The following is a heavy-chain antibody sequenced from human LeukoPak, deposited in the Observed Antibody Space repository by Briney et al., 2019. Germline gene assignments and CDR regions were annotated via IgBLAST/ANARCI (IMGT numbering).Heavy chain of an antibody. CDR2: ISSSSSYI. J-gene: IGHJ6*02. CDR3: ARDFASSWTSYYGMDV. D-gene: IGHD6-13*01. CDR1: GFTFSSYS. V-gene: IGHV3-21*01. Sequence: GGSLRLSCAASGFTFSSYSMNWVRQAPGKGLEWVSSISSSSSYIYYADSVKGRFTISRDNAKSSLYLQMNSLRAEDTAVYYCARDFASSWTSYYGMDVWGQGTTVTVSS.